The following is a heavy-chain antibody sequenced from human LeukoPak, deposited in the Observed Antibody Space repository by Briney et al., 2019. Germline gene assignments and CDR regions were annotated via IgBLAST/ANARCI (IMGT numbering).Heavy chain of an antibody. V-gene: IGHV5-51*01. CDR1: GYSFTTYW. D-gene: IGHD2-21*01. Sequence: GESLKISCKGSGYSFTTYWIGWVRQMPGKGLEWMGIIYPGDSDTRYSPSFQGQVTTSVDKSISTAYPQWSSLKASDTAMYYCAVKHVFDVWGQGTMVTVSS. CDR2: IYPGDSDT. CDR3: AVKHVFDV. J-gene: IGHJ3*01.